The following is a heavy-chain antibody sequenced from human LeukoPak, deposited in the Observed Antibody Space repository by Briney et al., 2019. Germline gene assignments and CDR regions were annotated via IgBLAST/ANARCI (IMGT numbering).Heavy chain of an antibody. CDR2: IIPIFGTA. J-gene: IGHJ5*02. CDR3: ASLRGYCSSTSCYLLDWFDP. CDR1: GGTFSSYA. Sequence: GASVKVSCKASGGTFSSYAISWVRQAPGQGLEWMGGIIPIFGTANYAQKFQGRVTITADESTSTAYMELSSLRSEDTAVYYCASLRGYCSSTSCYLLDWFDPWGQGTLVTVSS. D-gene: IGHD2-2*01. V-gene: IGHV1-69*13.